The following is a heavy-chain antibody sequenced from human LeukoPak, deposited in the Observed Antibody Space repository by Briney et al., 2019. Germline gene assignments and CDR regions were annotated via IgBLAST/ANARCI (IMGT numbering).Heavy chain of an antibody. CDR1: GFTFSSYA. J-gene: IGHJ4*02. D-gene: IGHD6-19*01. V-gene: IGHV3-23*01. Sequence: GGSLRLSCVASGFTFSSYAMSWVRQAPGKGLEWVSAISGSDDNTYYADSVKGRFTISRDNSKNTLYLQMNSLRAEDTAVYYCAKHQYSSGWYLNYWGKGTLVTVSS. CDR2: ISGSDDNT. CDR3: AKHQYSSGWYLNY.